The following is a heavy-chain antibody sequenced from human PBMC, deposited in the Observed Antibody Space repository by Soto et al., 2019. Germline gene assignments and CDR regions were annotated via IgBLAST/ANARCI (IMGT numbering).Heavy chain of an antibody. V-gene: IGHV1-69*06. Sequence: QVQLVQSGAEVKKPGSSVKVSCKAPGGTFASNAISWVRQAPGQGLEWMGGIIPIYDSPNYAQNFQGRVTVIADKATSTAYLELSRLKFADSAIYYCAVAVTGSRSPLAHWGQGTLVIVSS. CDR2: IIPIYDSP. CDR3: AVAVTGSRSPLAH. J-gene: IGHJ4*02. D-gene: IGHD6-19*01. CDR1: GGTFASNA.